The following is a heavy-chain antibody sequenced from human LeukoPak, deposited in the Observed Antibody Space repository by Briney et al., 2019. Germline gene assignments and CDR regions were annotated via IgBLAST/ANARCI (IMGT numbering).Heavy chain of an antibody. D-gene: IGHD6-13*01. V-gene: IGHV4-34*01. Sequence: SETLSITCAVYGGSFSGYYWSWIRQPPGKGLEWIGEINHSGSTNYNPSLKSRVTISVDTSKNQFSLKLSSVTAADTAVYYCARGIAAAVYYYYYYMDVWGKGTTVTVSS. CDR3: ARGIAAAVYYYYYYMDV. J-gene: IGHJ6*03. CDR2: INHSGST. CDR1: GGSFSGYY.